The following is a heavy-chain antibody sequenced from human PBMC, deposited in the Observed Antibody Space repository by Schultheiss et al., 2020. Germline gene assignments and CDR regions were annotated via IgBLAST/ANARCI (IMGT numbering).Heavy chain of an antibody. Sequence: GGSLRLSCAASGFSFSTYAMTWVRQAPGKGLEWVSGIVGDGDTIYDADSVKGRFSISRDNSKNTLYLQMNSLRVEDTAVYYCAKDSGAYFNSYDAFDTWGQGTLVTGS. D-gene: IGHD3-22*01. CDR2: IVGDGDTI. V-gene: IGHV3-23*01. J-gene: IGHJ3*02. CDR1: GFSFSTYA. CDR3: AKDSGAYFNSYDAFDT.